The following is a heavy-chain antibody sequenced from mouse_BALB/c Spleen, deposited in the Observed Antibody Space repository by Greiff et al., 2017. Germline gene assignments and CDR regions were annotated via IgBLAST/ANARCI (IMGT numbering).Heavy chain of an antibody. J-gene: IGHJ4*01. Sequence: EVKVVESGGGLVQPGGSRKLSCAASGFTFSSFGMHWVRQAPEKGLEWVAYISSGSSTIYSADTVKGRFTISRDNPKNTLFLQMTSRRSEDTAMYYCARRDYGSSYEGAMDYWGQGTSVTVAS. CDR2: ISSGSSTI. CDR3: ARRDYGSSYEGAMDY. CDR1: GFTFSSFG. D-gene: IGHD1-1*01. V-gene: IGHV5-17*02.